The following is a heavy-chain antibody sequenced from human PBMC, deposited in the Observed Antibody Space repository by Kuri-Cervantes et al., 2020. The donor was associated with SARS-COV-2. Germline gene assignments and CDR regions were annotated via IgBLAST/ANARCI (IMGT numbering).Heavy chain of an antibody. CDR2: ISYDGSNK. Sequence: GGSLRLSCAASGFTFSSYGMHWVRQAPDKGLEWVAVISYDGSNKYYADSVKGRFTISRDNSKNTLYLQMNSLRAEDTAVYYCAKDLRLLWFGELLYWGQGTLVTVSS. J-gene: IGHJ4*02. D-gene: IGHD3-10*01. V-gene: IGHV3-30*18. CDR1: GFTFSSYG. CDR3: AKDLRLLWFGELLY.